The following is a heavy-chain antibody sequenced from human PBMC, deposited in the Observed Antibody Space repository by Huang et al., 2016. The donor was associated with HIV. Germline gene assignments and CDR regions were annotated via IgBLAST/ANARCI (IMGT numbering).Heavy chain of an antibody. D-gene: IGHD3-22*01. CDR2: INSDGRST. J-gene: IGHJ4*02. Sequence: EVQLVESGGGLVQPGGSLRLSCAASGFSISSYWLHWVRRAPGKGLVWVSRINSDGRSTSYADSVKGRFTIARDNAKNTLYLQMNSLRAEDTAVYYCARDPRIQSWLNFFDYWGQGTLVSVSS. CDR1: GFSISSYW. CDR3: ARDPRIQSWLNFFDY. V-gene: IGHV3-74*01.